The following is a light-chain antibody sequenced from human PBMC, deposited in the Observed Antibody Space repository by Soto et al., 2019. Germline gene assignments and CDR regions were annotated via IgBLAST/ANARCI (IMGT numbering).Light chain of an antibody. Sequence: DIQMTQSPSTLSASVGDRVTITCRSNQSISTWLAWYQQEPGKAPKLLIYKASHLDGGVPSRFSGSGSGSEFTLTISSLQPEDFATYYCQQYNSYSRTFGQGTKVEIK. CDR1: QSISTW. CDR2: KAS. J-gene: IGKJ1*01. CDR3: QQYNSYSRT. V-gene: IGKV1-5*03.